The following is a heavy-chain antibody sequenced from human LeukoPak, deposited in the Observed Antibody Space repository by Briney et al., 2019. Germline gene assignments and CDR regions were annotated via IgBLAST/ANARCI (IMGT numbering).Heavy chain of an antibody. CDR1: GFIFSNYT. D-gene: IGHD1-1*01. Sequence: GGSLRLSCAASGFIFSNYTMHWVRQAPGKGLEWVANIYLDGSRAYYVDSVKGRFTISRDNAKNSLYLQMNSLRAEDTAVYYCARFLWQEYKEDYWGQGTLVTVSS. CDR3: ARFLWQEYKEDY. CDR2: IYLDGSRA. V-gene: IGHV3-7*01. J-gene: IGHJ4*02.